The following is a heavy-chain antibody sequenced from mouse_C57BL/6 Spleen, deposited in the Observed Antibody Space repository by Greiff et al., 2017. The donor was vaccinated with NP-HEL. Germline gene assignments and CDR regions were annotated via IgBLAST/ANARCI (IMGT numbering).Heavy chain of an antibody. CDR1: GFTFSDYY. CDR3: ARHGGRGFDYAMDY. V-gene: IGHV5-12*01. J-gene: IGHJ4*01. CDR2: ISNGGGST. Sequence: EVKLMESGGGLVQPGGSLKLSCAASGFTFSDYYMYWVRQTPEKRLEWVAYISNGGGSTYYPDTVKGRFTISRDNAKNTLYLQMSRLKSEDTAMYYCARHGGRGFDYAMDYWGQGTSVTVSS. D-gene: IGHD3-3*01.